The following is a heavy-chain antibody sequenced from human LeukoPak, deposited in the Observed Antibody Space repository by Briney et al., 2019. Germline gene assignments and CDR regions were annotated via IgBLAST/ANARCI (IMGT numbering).Heavy chain of an antibody. Sequence: PGGSLRLSCVASGFPFSSYWMTWVRQAPGKGLEWVSYISSSGSTIYYADSVKGRFTISRDNAKNSLYLQMNSLRAEDTAVYYCARVEWGDTAMVTYFDYWGQGTLVTVSS. CDR1: GFPFSSYW. D-gene: IGHD5-18*01. CDR2: ISSSGSTI. CDR3: ARVEWGDTAMVTYFDY. V-gene: IGHV3-48*04. J-gene: IGHJ4*02.